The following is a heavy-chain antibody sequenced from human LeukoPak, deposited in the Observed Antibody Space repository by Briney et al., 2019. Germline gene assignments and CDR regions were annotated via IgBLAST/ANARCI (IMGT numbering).Heavy chain of an antibody. Sequence: SETLSLTCTVSGGSISSYYWSWIRQPPGKGLEWIGFIYSSGSTNYNPPLKSRVTISVDTSKNQFALRVNSVTAADTAVYYCARVLAEMAAVWRDDVFDIRGQGTMVTVSS. CDR3: ARVLAEMAAVWRDDVFDI. D-gene: IGHD5-24*01. J-gene: IGHJ3*02. CDR1: GGSISSYY. CDR2: IYSSGST. V-gene: IGHV4-59*01.